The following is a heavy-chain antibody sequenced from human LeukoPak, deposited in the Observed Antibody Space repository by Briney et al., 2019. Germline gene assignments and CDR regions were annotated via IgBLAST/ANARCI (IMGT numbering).Heavy chain of an antibody. CDR3: AKGYCSSSICYDYYYMDV. D-gene: IGHD2-2*01. Sequence: PGGSLRLSCAASGFTFSSYAMSWVRQAPGKGLEWVSTISGSDVSTYYADSVKGRFTTSRDNSKNTLYLQMNSLRAEDTAVYYCAKGYCSSSICYDYYYMDVWGRGTTVTVSS. CDR1: GFTFSSYA. V-gene: IGHV3-23*01. J-gene: IGHJ6*03. CDR2: ISGSDVST.